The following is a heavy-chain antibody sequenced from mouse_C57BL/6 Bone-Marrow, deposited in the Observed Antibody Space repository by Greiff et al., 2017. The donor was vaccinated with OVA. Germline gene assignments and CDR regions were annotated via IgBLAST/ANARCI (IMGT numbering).Heavy chain of an antibody. D-gene: IGHD1-1*01. CDR2: INSDGGST. Sequence: DVMLVESGGGLVQPGESLKLSCESNEYEFPSHDMSWVRKTPEKRLELVAAINSDGGSTYYPDTMERRFIISRDNTKKTLYLQMSSLRSEDTALYYCARHGGSNPSYWYFDVWGTGTTVTVSS. CDR3: ARHGGSNPSYWYFDV. J-gene: IGHJ1*03. V-gene: IGHV5-2*01. CDR1: EYEFPSHD.